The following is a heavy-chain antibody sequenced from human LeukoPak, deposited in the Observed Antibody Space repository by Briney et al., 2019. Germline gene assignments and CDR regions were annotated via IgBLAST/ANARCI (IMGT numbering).Heavy chain of an antibody. CDR3: AGGSSSGSSLDY. J-gene: IGHJ4*02. CDR1: GYTFTSYA. CDR2: INAGNGNT. Sequence: ASVKVSCKASGYTFTSYAMHWVRQAPGQRLEWMGWINAGNGNTKYPQKFQGRVTITRDTSASTAYMELSSLRSEDTAVYYCAGGSSSGSSLDYWGQGTLVTVSS. V-gene: IGHV1-3*01. D-gene: IGHD3-22*01.